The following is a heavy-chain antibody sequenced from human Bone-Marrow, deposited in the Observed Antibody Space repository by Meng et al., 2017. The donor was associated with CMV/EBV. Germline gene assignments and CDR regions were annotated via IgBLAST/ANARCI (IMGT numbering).Heavy chain of an antibody. Sequence: LRLSCAASGFSFSSYAMHWVRQAPGKGLEWVAVISYDGSNKYYADSVKGRFTISRDNSKNTLYLQMNSLRAEDTAVYYCAGTIVGADWGQGTLVTVSS. D-gene: IGHD1-26*01. V-gene: IGHV3-30-3*01. CDR2: ISYDGSNK. CDR1: GFSFSSYA. CDR3: AGTIVGAD. J-gene: IGHJ4*02.